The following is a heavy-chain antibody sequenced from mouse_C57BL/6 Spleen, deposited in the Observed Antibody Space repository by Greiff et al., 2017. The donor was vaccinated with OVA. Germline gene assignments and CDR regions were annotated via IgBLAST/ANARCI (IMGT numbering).Heavy chain of an antibody. CDR3: ARGGIYYDYEAVDY. J-gene: IGHJ2*01. CDR2: IYPGSGNT. Sequence: VQLQQSGPELVKPGASVKISCKASGYSFTSYYIHWVKQRPGQGLEWIGWIYPGSGNTKYNEKFKGKATLTADTSSSTAYMQLSSLTSEGSAVYYCARGGIYYDYEAVDYWGQGTTLTVSS. D-gene: IGHD2-4*01. V-gene: IGHV1-66*01. CDR1: GYSFTSYY.